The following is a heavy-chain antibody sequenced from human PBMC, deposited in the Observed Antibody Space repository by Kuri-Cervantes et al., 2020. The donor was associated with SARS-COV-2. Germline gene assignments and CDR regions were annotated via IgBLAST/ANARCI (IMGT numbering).Heavy chain of an antibody. V-gene: IGHV1-69*13. Sequence: SVKVSCKASGGTFSSYAISWVRQAPGQGLEWMGGIIPIFGTANYAQKFQGRVTITADGSTSTAYMELSSLRSEDTAVYYCARAHCSGGSCYPEYYYYYGMDVWGQGTTVTVSS. J-gene: IGHJ6*02. CDR3: ARAHCSGGSCYPEYYYYYGMDV. D-gene: IGHD2-15*01. CDR2: IIPIFGTA. CDR1: GGTFSSYA.